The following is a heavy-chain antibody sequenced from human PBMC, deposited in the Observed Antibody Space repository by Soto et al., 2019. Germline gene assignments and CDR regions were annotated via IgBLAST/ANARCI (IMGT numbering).Heavy chain of an antibody. CDR3: ARSRFTRPAVDY. Sequence: WWSLRLSCSASVFTFSSYGMHWFRQAPGKGLEWVAVISYDGSNKYYADSVKGRFTISRDNSKNTLYLQMNSLRAEDTAVYYCARSRFTRPAVDYWGQGTLVTVSS. CDR2: ISYDGSNK. CDR1: VFTFSSYG. V-gene: IGHV3-30*03. J-gene: IGHJ4*02. D-gene: IGHD2-2*01.